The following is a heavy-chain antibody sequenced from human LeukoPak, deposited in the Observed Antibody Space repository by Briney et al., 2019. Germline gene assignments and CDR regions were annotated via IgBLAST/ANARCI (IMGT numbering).Heavy chain of an antibody. V-gene: IGHV5-51*01. CDR1: GYSFTNYW. CDR3: ARPHGVVPNAFDI. J-gene: IGHJ3*02. CDR2: IYPHDSDI. Sequence: GESLKISRKVSGYSFTNYWIAWVRQMPGKGLEWMGIIYPHDSDIRYNPPFQGQVTISADKSISTAYLQWSSLKASDTAMYYCARPHGVVPNAFDIWGQGTMVTVSS. D-gene: IGHD2-2*01.